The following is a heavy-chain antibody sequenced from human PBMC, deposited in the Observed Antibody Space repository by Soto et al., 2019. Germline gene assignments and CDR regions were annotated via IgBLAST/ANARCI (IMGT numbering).Heavy chain of an antibody. CDR3: ARVLGGSGSYYIFDY. V-gene: IGHV4-39*07. Sequence: SETLSLTCTVSGGSISNSDSYWGWIRQPPGKGLEWIAYIYHSGSSYHNASLKSRVTISVDRSKNQFSLKLSSVTAADTAVYYCARVLGGSGSYYIFDYWGQGTLVTVSS. CDR2: IYHSGSS. CDR1: GGSISNSDSY. J-gene: IGHJ4*02. D-gene: IGHD3-10*01.